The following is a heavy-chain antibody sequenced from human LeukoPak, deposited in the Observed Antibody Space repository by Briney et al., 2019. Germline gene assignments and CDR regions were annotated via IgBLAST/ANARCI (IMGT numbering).Heavy chain of an antibody. CDR3: ARDIGPATAGHYFDY. CDR1: GGSISSYY. CDR2: IYYSGST. Sequence: SETLSLTCTVSGGSISSYYWSWLRQPPGKGLEWIGYIYYSGSTNYNPSLTSRVTISVDTSKNQFSLKLSSVTAADTAVYYCARDIGPATAGHYFDYWGQGTLVTVSS. V-gene: IGHV4-59*01. J-gene: IGHJ4*02. D-gene: IGHD2-2*01.